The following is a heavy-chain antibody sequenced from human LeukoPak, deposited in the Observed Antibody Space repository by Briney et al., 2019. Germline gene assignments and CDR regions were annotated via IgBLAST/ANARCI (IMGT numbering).Heavy chain of an antibody. CDR3: ARGGYYYDTNWFDP. V-gene: IGHV1-8*01. J-gene: IGHJ5*02. Sequence: ASVKVSCKASGYTFTSYDINWVRQATGQGLEWMGWMNPNSGNTGYAQKLQGRVTMTRNTSISTAYMELSSLRSEDTAVYYCARGGYYYDTNWFDPWGQGTLVTVSS. CDR2: MNPNSGNT. D-gene: IGHD3-22*01. CDR1: GYTFTSYD.